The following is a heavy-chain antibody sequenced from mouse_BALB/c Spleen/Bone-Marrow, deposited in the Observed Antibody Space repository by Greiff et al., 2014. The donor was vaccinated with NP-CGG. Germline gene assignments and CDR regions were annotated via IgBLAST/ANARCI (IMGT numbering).Heavy chain of an antibody. CDR3: TRSYGSSYEYYFDY. CDR2: IYPSDSYT. J-gene: IGHJ2*01. Sequence: QVQLKESGAELVRPGASVKLSCKASGYTFTSYWINWVKQRPGQGLEWIGNIYPSDSYTNYNQKFKDKATLTVEKSSSTAYMQLSSPTSEDSAVYYCTRSYGSSYEYYFDYWGQGTTLTVSS. D-gene: IGHD1-1*01. CDR1: GYTFTSYW. V-gene: IGHV1-69*02.